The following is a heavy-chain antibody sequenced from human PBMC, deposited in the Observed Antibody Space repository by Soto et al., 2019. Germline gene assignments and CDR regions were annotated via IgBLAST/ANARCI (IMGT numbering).Heavy chain of an antibody. D-gene: IGHD3-10*01. CDR3: SRVDPGETSPFDH. Sequence: GASVKVSCKASGYIFTSYYLHWVRQAPGQGLEWMGWINPFDGSRMFAQSFQGRVTFTRDTSTSTVYMELSGLRSDDTAAYYCSRVDPGETSPFDHWGQGTLVTVSS. CDR2: INPFDGSR. J-gene: IGHJ4*02. V-gene: IGHV1-46*03. CDR1: GYIFTSYY.